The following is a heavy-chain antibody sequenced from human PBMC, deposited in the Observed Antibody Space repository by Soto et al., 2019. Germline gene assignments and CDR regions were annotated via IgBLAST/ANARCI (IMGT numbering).Heavy chain of an antibody. D-gene: IGHD2-15*01. CDR2: SNHSGST. V-gene: IGHV4-34*01. J-gene: IGHJ4*02. CDR1: GGSFSGYY. Sequence: QVQLQQWGAGLLKPSETLSLTCAVYGGSFSGYYWSWIRQPPGKGLEWIGESNHSGSTNYNPSLKSRVTISVATSKNQFSLKLSSVTAADTAVYYCARRPQFGAESYCSGGSSYFDYWGQGTLVTVSS. CDR3: ARRPQFGAESYCSGGSSYFDY.